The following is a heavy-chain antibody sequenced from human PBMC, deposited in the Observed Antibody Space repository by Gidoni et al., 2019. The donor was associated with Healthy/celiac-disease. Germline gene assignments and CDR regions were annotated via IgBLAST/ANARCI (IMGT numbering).Heavy chain of an antibody. Sequence: QVQLVQSGSELKKLGASVYGPCEASGYTFTAHHMHWVRQAPAEGLEWMGWINPHSGGTKHAQKFEGKCTMTRDTYVSTAYMELSRLRSDDTAVYYWARVMPICSSTSWYDPSRSISNYDYYGMDVWGQGTTVTVSS. V-gene: IGHV1-2*02. CDR3: ARVMPICSSTSWYDPSRSISNYDYYGMDV. CDR2: INPHSGGT. CDR1: GYTFTAHH. J-gene: IGHJ6*02. D-gene: IGHD2-2*01.